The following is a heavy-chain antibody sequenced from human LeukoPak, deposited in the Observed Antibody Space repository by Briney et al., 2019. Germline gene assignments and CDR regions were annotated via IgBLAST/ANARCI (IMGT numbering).Heavy chain of an antibody. CDR2: IKQDGSEK. V-gene: IGHV3-7*01. J-gene: IGHJ4*02. CDR1: GFTFSSYW. Sequence: PGGSLRLSCAASGFTFSSYWMSWVRQAPGKGLEWVANIKQDGSEKYYVDSVKGRFTISRDNAKNSLYLQMNSLRAEDTAVYYCARDLPITMLVDYFDYWGQRTLVTVSS. D-gene: IGHD3-22*01. CDR3: ARDLPITMLVDYFDY.